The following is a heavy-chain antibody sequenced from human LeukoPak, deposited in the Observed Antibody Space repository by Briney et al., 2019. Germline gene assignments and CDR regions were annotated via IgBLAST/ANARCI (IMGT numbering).Heavy chain of an antibody. CDR3: VTSWVRQQRDF. J-gene: IGHJ4*02. CDR1: GFSFRDYW. V-gene: IGHV3-7*01. D-gene: IGHD3-10*01. CDR2: IEPDGSGR. Sequence: GGSLRLSCAASGFSFRDYWMSWVRQAPGKGLEWVADIEPDGSGRTYVDSVKGRFTISRDNAQQSLYLQMDTLTAEDTAVYYCVTSWVRQQRDFWGQGTLVTVSS.